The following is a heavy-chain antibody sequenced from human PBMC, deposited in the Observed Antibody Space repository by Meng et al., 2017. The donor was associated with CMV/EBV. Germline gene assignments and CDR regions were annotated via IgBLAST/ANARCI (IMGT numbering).Heavy chain of an antibody. CDR1: GFTFSSYA. V-gene: IGHV3-30*04. CDR2: ISYDGSNK. J-gene: IGHJ6*02. D-gene: IGHD3-10*01. CDR3: ARDYPPFTMVRGVTLSDGMDV. Sequence: GGSLRLSCAASGFTFSSYAMHWVRQAPGKGLERVAVISYDGSNKYYADSVKGRFTISRDNSKNTLYLQMNSLRAEDTAVYYCARDYPPFTMVRGVTLSDGMDVWGQGTTVTVS.